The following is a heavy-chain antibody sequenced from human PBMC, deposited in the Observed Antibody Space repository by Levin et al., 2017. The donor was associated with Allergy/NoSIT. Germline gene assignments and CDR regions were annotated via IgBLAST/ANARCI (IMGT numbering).Heavy chain of an antibody. CDR2: IYYSGST. CDR3: ARDPTYYYDSSGYPDERADWYFDL. Sequence: SETLSLTCTVSGGSISSYYWSWIRQPPGKGLEWIGYIYYSGSTNYNPSLKSRVTISVDTSKNQFSLELSSVTAADTAVYYCARDPTYYYDSSGYPDERADWYFDLWGRGTLVTVSA. V-gene: IGHV4-59*01. J-gene: IGHJ2*01. CDR1: GGSISSYY. D-gene: IGHD3-22*01.